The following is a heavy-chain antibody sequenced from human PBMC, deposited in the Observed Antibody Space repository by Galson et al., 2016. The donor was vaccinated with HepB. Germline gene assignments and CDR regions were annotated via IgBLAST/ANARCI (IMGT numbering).Heavy chain of an antibody. V-gene: IGHV4-59*01. CDR1: GGSISSYY. D-gene: IGHD6-19*01. CDR2: IYYSGST. Sequence: SETLSLTCTVSGGSISSYYWNWIRQPPGKGLEWIGYIYYSGSTNYNPSLTSRVTISVDTSKNQFSLKLSSVPAADTAGYYCARARYSSGLYNWFDPWGQGTLVTVSS. J-gene: IGHJ5*02. CDR3: ARARYSSGLYNWFDP.